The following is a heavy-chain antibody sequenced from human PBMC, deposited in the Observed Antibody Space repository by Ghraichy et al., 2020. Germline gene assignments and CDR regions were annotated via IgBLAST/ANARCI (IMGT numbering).Heavy chain of an antibody. CDR2: ISGSGGST. CDR1: GFTFSSYA. Sequence: GGSLRLSCAASGFTFSSYAMSWVRQAPGKGLEWVSAISGSGGSTYYADSVKGRFTISRDNSKNTLYLQMNSLRAEDTAVYYCAKGRLVGATTFWYFDLWGRGTLVTVSS. V-gene: IGHV3-23*01. D-gene: IGHD1-26*01. J-gene: IGHJ2*01. CDR3: AKGRLVGATTFWYFDL.